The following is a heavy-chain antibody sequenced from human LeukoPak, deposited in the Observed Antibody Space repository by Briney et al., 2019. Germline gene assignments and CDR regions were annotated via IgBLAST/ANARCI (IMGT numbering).Heavy chain of an antibody. Sequence: SETLSLTCTVSGGSISSYYWSWIRQPPGKGLEWIGFIYYTGSTNYNPSLKSRVTISVGTSKNQFSLKLSSVTAADTAVYYCARSGDYYDSSGYYQKAFDIWGQGTMVTVSS. CDR1: GGSISSYY. CDR2: IYYTGST. D-gene: IGHD3-22*01. J-gene: IGHJ3*02. V-gene: IGHV4-59*08. CDR3: ARSGDYYDSSGYYQKAFDI.